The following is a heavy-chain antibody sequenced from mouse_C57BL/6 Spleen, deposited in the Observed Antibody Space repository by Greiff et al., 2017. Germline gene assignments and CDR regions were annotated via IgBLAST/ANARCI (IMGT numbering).Heavy chain of an antibody. J-gene: IGHJ3*01. Sequence: QVQLQQSGAELVRPGASVTLSCKASGYTFTDYYINWVKQTPGQGLEWIARIYPGSGNTYYNEKFKGKAILTAAKSSSTAYLHLSSLTSEVSAVYFCATRESWFAYWGEGTLVTVSA. CDR1: GYTFTDYY. CDR2: IYPGSGNT. V-gene: IGHV1-76*01. CDR3: ATRESWFAY.